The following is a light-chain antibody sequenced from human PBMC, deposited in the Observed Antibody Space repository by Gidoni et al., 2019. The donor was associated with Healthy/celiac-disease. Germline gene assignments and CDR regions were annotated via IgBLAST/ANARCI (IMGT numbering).Light chain of an antibody. CDR2: QDS. CDR3: QAWDSSTYVV. J-gene: IGLJ2*01. V-gene: IGLV3-1*01. Sequence: SYALTQPPSVSVSPGQTASITCSGDKLGDKYAFWYQQKPGQSPVLVIYQDSKRPSGIPERFSGSNSGNTATLTISGTQAMDEADYYCQAWDSSTYVVFGGGTKLTVL. CDR1: KLGDKY.